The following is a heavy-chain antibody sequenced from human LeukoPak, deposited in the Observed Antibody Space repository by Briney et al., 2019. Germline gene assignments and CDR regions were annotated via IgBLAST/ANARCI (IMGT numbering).Heavy chain of an antibody. CDR1: GGSISNYY. Sequence: SETLSLTCTVSGGSISNYYWSWIRQPAGRGPEWIGRIYTSGSTNYNPSLKSRVTMSVDTSKNQFSLRLTSVTAADTAVYYCGRTGIGSSYYYGMDVWGQGTTVTVSS. V-gene: IGHV4-4*07. CDR3: GRTGIGSSYYYGMDV. J-gene: IGHJ6*02. D-gene: IGHD6-6*01. CDR2: IYTSGST.